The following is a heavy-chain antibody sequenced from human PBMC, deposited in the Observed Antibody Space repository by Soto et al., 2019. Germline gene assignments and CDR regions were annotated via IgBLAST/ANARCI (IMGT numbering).Heavy chain of an antibody. V-gene: IGHV1-18*01. CDR3: ARVRIVGASNDAFDI. J-gene: IGHJ3*02. CDR2: ISAYSGNT. D-gene: IGHD1-26*01. CDR1: GYTFTSYG. Sequence: ASVKVSCKASGYTFTSYGISWVRQAPGQGLEWMGWISAYSGNTNYAQKLQGRVTMTTDTSTSTAYMELRRLRSDDTAVYYCARVRIVGASNDAFDIWGQGTMVTVSS.